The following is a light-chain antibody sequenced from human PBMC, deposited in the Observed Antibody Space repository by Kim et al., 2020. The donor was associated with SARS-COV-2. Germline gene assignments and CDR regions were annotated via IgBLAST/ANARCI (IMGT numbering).Light chain of an antibody. CDR1: STDVGSYAY. CDR3: SSYAGSNTWV. J-gene: IGLJ3*02. V-gene: IGLV2-8*01. Sequence: QSALTQPPSASGSPGQSVTISCTGTSTDVGSYAYVSWYQQHPGKAPKLMIYEVFERPSGVPDRFSGSKSGNTASLTVSGLRADDEAHYYCSSYAGSNTWVFGGGTQLTVL. CDR2: EVF.